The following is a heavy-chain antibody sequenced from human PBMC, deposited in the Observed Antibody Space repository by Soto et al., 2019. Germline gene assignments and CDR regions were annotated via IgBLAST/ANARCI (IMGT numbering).Heavy chain of an antibody. CDR2: ISGSGGGT. CDR1: KFTFSAYA. Sequence: EVQVVESGGGLVQPGGSLRLSCATSKFTFSAYAMTWVRQAPGEGLEWVSSISGSGGGTSYADSVKGRFSISRDNSKNTLYLRMNSLRVEDTAVYDCTRDPNGDHIGAFDFWGQGIVVTVSS. D-gene: IGHD4-17*01. V-gene: IGHV3-23*04. CDR3: TRDPNGDHIGAFDF. J-gene: IGHJ3*01.